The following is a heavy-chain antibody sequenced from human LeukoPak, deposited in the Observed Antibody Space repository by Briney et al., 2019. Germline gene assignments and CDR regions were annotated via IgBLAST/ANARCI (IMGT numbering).Heavy chain of an antibody. CDR3: ARTKATNYYDSSGYRDY. CDR2: IDWDDDK. Sequence: ESGPTLVKPTQTLTLTCTFSGFSLSTSGVGVGWIRQPPGKALEWLALIDWDDDKRYSPSLKSRLTITKDTSKNQVVLTMTNMDPVDTATYYCARTKATNYYDSSGYRDYWGQGTLVTVSS. V-gene: IGHV2-5*02. D-gene: IGHD3-22*01. CDR1: GFSLSTSGVG. J-gene: IGHJ4*02.